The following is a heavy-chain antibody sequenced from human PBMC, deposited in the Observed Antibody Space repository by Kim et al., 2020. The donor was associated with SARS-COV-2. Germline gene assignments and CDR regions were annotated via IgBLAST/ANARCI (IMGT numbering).Heavy chain of an antibody. CDR1: GGTFSSYA. D-gene: IGHD3-22*01. CDR3: ARGKDYQVDYYDSSGYGMDV. CDR2: IIPIFGTA. J-gene: IGHJ6*02. V-gene: IGHV1-69*13. Sequence: SAKVSCKASGGTFSSYAISWVRQAPGQGLEWMGGIIPIFGTANYAQKFQGRVTITADESTSTAYMELSSLRSEDTAVYYCARGKDYQVDYYDSSGYGMDVWGQGTTVTVSS.